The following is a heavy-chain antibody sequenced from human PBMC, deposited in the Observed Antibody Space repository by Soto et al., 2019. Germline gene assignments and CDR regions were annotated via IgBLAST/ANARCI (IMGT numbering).Heavy chain of an antibody. D-gene: IGHD3-10*01. CDR3: ARDRGAVGFRSCYS. Sequence: QVQLVESGGGVVQPGGSLRLSCSASGFTFSSYGMHWVRQAPGKGLAWVALIWFDDSHKFYADSVKGRFTISRDNSMNTVSLQMNSLRAEDTAIYYCARDRGAVGFRSCYSWRQGTPVTVSS. CDR2: IWFDDSHK. V-gene: IGHV3-33*01. CDR1: GFTFSSYG. J-gene: IGHJ4*02.